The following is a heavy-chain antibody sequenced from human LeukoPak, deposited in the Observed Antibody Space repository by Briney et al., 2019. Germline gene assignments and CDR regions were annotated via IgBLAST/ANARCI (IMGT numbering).Heavy chain of an antibody. CDR2: ISAYNGNT. CDR1: GYTFTSYD. J-gene: IGHJ4*02. D-gene: IGHD3-22*01. Sequence: AASVKVSCKASGYTFTSYDISWVRQAPGQGLEWMGWISAYNGNTNYAQKLQGRVTMTTDTSTSTAYMELRSLRSDDTAVYYCARAYYESSAYRHAVYFDYWGQGTLVTVSS. V-gene: IGHV1-18*01. CDR3: ARAYYESSAYRHAVYFDY.